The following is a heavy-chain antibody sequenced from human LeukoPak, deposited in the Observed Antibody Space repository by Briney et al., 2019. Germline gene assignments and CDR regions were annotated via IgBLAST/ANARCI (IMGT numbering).Heavy chain of an antibody. J-gene: IGHJ4*02. CDR1: GFIVSSSY. D-gene: IGHD6-19*01. CDR2: LYSGGNT. CDR3: ARESGRGGWGGFDY. Sequence: GGSLRLSCAASGFIVSSSYMNWVRQAPGKGLEWVSVLYSGGNTYYADSVRGRFTISRHNSNNTLYLQMNSLRAEDTAVYYCARESGRGGWGGFDYWGQGILVTVSS. V-gene: IGHV3-53*04.